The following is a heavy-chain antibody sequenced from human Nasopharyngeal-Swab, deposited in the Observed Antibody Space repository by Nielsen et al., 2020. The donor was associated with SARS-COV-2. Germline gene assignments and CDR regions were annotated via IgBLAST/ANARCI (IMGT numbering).Heavy chain of an antibody. Sequence: GESLKISCAASGFTFSSYAMHWVRQAPGKGLEWVAVISYDGSNKYYADSVKGRFTISRDNSKNTLYLQMNSLRAEDTAVYYCARAPRPWQQLVSYWGRGTLVTVSS. J-gene: IGHJ4*02. CDR1: GFTFSSYA. V-gene: IGHV3-30-3*01. D-gene: IGHD6-13*01. CDR2: ISYDGSNK. CDR3: ARAPRPWQQLVSY.